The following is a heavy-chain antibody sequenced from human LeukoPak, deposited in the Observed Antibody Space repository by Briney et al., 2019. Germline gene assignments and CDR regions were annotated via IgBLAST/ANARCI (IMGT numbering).Heavy chain of an antibody. V-gene: IGHV3-7*01. CDR1: GFTFSSYW. CDR2: IKQDGSEI. Sequence: PGGSLRLSCAASGFTFSSYWMSWVRQAPGKGLEWVANIKQDGSEIYYVDSVKGRFTIPRDNAKNSLYLQMNSLRAEDTAVYYCARDKVVGPTNLDYWGQGTLVTVSS. CDR3: ARDKVVGPTNLDY. D-gene: IGHD1-26*01. J-gene: IGHJ4*02.